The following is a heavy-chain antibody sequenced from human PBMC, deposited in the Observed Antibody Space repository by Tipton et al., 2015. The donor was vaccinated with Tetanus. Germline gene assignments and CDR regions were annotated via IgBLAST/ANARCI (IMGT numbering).Heavy chain of an antibody. Sequence: TLSLTCTVSGGSISSSSYYWGWIRQPPGKGLEWIGSIYYSGSTYYNPSLKSRFTISVDTSKNQFSLKLSSVTAADTAVYYCARESSYYMDVWGKGTTVTVSS. CDR3: ARESSYYMDV. D-gene: IGHD3-16*02. CDR1: GGSISSSSYY. V-gene: IGHV4-39*07. CDR2: IYYSGST. J-gene: IGHJ6*03.